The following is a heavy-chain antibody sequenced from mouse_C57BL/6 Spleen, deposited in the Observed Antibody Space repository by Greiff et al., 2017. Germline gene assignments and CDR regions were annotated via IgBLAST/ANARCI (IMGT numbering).Heavy chain of an antibody. J-gene: IGHJ4*01. V-gene: IGHV1-78*01. CDR1: GYTFTDHT. Sequence: VQLVESDAELVKPGASVKISCKVSGYTFTDHTIHWMKQRPEQGLEWIGYIYPRDGSTKYNEKFKGKATLTADKSSSTAYMQLNSLTSEDSAVYFCARDYYGSSYAMDYWGQGTSVTVSS. D-gene: IGHD1-1*01. CDR3: ARDYYGSSYAMDY. CDR2: IYPRDGST.